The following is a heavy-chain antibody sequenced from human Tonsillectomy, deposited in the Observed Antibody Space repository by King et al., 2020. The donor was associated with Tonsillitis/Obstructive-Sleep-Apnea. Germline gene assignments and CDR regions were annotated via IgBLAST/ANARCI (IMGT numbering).Heavy chain of an antibody. J-gene: IGHJ6*03. CDR3: AAGENYYYMDV. Sequence: QLVESGPEVKKPGTSVKVSCKASGFTFTSSAVQWVRQARGQRLEWIGWIVVGSGNTNYAQKFQERLTITRDMATSTAYMELSSLRSEDTAVYYCAAGENYYYMDVWGKGTTVTVSS. V-gene: IGHV1-58*01. CDR2: IVVGSGNT. CDR1: GFTFTSSA.